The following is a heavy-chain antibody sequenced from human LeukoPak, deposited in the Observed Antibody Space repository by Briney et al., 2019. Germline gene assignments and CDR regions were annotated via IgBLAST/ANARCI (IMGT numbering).Heavy chain of an antibody. Sequence: ASVKVSCKASGYTFTGYYMHWVRQAPGQGLEWMGWINPNSGGTNYAQKFQGRVTMTRDTSISTAYMELSRLRSDDTAVYYCARVRAAAGHSFDYWGQGTLVIVSS. CDR3: ARVRAAAGHSFDY. V-gene: IGHV1-2*02. CDR1: GYTFTGYY. D-gene: IGHD6-13*01. CDR2: INPNSGGT. J-gene: IGHJ4*02.